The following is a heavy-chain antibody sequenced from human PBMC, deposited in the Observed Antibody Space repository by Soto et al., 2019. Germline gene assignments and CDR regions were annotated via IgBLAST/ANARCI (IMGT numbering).Heavy chain of an antibody. D-gene: IGHD3-22*01. V-gene: IGHV4-61*01. CDR2: IYYTGST. Sequence: SETLSLTCTVSGGSINTAPYHWSWIRQSPRNGLEWIGNIYYTGSTNYNPSFESRVAISLDTANNQFSLRLTSLTAADTAVYFCARDHHSYYDTSGYYPCFDCWGQGTLVTVSS. CDR1: GGSINTAPYH. J-gene: IGHJ4*02. CDR3: ARDHHSYYDTSGYYPCFDC.